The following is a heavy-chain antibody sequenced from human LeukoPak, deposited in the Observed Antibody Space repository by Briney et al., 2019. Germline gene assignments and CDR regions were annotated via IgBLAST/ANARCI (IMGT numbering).Heavy chain of an antibody. V-gene: IGHV3-23*01. J-gene: IGHJ4*02. D-gene: IGHD3-3*01. Sequence: LVSAISGSGGSTYYADSVKGRFTISRDNSKNTLYLQMNSLRAEDTAVYYCAKDSDFWIEWGQGTLVTVSS. CDR2: ISGSGGST. CDR3: AKDSDFWIE.